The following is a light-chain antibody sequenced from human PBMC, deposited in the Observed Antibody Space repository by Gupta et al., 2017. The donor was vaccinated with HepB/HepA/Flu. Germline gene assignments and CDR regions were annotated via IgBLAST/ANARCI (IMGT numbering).Light chain of an antibody. CDR2: DAS. J-gene: IGKJ1*01. Sequence: EIVLTQSPATLSLSPGERATLSCRASQSVSSYLAWYQQKPGQAPRLLIYDASNRATGIPARFSGSGFGTDLTLTISSREPEDFAGYYCQQRSNWPPWTFGQGTKVEIK. CDR1: QSVSSY. V-gene: IGKV3-11*01. CDR3: QQRSNWPPWT.